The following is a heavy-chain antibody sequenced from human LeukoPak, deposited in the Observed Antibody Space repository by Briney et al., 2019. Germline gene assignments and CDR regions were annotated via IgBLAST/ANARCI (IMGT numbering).Heavy chain of an antibody. Sequence: GGSLRLSCVASGFMFNTFGMHWVRQAPGKGLEWVAFIRVDEDYKYYADSVKGRFTVFRDNSKNTMTQEMSSLRPEDTASYCGKDLGHMDVWGKGTMVIVSS. J-gene: IGHJ6*03. CDR3: KDLGHMDV. V-gene: IGHV3-30*02. CDR2: IRVDEDYK. D-gene: IGHD2-21*01. CDR1: GFMFNTFG.